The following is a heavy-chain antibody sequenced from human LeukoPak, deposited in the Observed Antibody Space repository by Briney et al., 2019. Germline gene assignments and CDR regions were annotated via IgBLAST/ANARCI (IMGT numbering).Heavy chain of an antibody. Sequence: PSETLSLTCTVSGGSISSSSYYWGWIRQPPGKGLEWIGEINHSGSTNYNPSLKSRVTISVDTSKNQFSLKLSSVTAADTAVYYCARLDLMDYWGQGTLVTVSS. V-gene: IGHV4-39*07. CDR3: ARLDLMDY. CDR2: INHSGST. D-gene: IGHD3-9*01. J-gene: IGHJ4*02. CDR1: GGSISSSSYY.